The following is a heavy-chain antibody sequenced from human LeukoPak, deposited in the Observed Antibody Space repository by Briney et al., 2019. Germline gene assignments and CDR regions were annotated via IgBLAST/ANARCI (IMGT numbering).Heavy chain of an antibody. CDR2: IYYSGST. D-gene: IGHD6-13*01. CDR3: ARHVAGYSSNWYAGWFDP. CDR1: GGSISSYY. V-gene: IGHV4-59*08. J-gene: IGHJ5*02. Sequence: SETLSLTCTVSGGSISSYYWSWIRQPPGKGLEWIGYIYYSGSTKYNPSLKRRVTISVDKSKNQLSLKLSSVTAADTAVYYCARHVAGYSSNWYAGWFDPWGQGTLVTVSS.